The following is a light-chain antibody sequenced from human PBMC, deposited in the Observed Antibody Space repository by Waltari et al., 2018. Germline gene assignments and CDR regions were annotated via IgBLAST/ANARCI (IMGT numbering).Light chain of an antibody. CDR3: QTGSDGSWV. J-gene: IGLJ3*02. CDR1: SGYSSNI. Sequence: QLVLTQSPSASASLGASVKLTCTLSSGYSSNIVAWHQQQPEKGPRYLMKINSDGSHNKGDEMPDRFSGSSSGAEGYLTISGDPHEDEACDNCQTGSDGSWVFGGGTTRAVL. V-gene: IGLV4-69*01. CDR2: INSDGSH.